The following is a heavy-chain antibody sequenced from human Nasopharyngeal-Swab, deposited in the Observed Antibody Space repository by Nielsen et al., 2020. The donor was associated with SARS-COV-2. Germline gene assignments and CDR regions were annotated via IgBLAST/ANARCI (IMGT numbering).Heavy chain of an antibody. J-gene: IGHJ4*02. CDR2: ISYDGSNK. V-gene: IGHV3-30-3*01. D-gene: IGHD5-18*01. CDR1: GFTFSSYA. Sequence: GESLKISCAASGFTFSSYAMSWVRQAPGKGLEWVAVISYDGSNKYYADSVKGRFTISRDNSRNTLYLQMNSLRAEDTAVYYCARAGGGYSYADYWGQGTLVTVSS. CDR3: ARAGGGYSYADY.